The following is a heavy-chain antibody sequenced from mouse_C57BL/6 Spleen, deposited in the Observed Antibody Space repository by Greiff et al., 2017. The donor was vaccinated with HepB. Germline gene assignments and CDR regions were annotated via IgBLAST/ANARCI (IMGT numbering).Heavy chain of an antibody. CDR2: MDPENGDT. CDR1: GFNIKDDY. Sequence: EVQLQQSGAELVRPGASVKLSCTASGFNIKDDYMPWVKQRPEQGLEWIGWMDPENGDTEYASKFQGKATITADPSSNTAYLQLSSLTSEDTAVYYCTTWDDGYSDYWGQGTTLTVSS. CDR3: TTWDDGYSDY. D-gene: IGHD2-3*01. V-gene: IGHV14-4*01. J-gene: IGHJ2*01.